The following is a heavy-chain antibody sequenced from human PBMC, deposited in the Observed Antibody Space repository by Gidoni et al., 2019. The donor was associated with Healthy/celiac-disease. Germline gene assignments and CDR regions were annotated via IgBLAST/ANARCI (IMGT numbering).Heavy chain of an antibody. V-gene: IGHV3-7*03. Sequence: EVQLVASGGGLVQPGGSLRLSCAAHGFPFSSYWMSWVRQAPGKGLEWVANIKQDGSEKYYVDSVKGRFTISRDNAKNSLYLQMNSLRAEDTAVYYCAREFRATVTREGRDYWGQGTLVTVSS. D-gene: IGHD4-17*01. CDR2: IKQDGSEK. CDR3: AREFRATVTREGRDY. J-gene: IGHJ4*02. CDR1: GFPFSSYW.